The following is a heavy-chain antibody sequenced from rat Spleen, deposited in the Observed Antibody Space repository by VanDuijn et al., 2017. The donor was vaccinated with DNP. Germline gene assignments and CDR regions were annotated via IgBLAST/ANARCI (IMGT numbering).Heavy chain of an antibody. Sequence: EIQLQESGPGLVKPSQSLSLTCSVTGYTITSGYDWSWIRKFPGNNMEWMGYISYSGSTNYNPSLKSRISITRDTSKNQFFLQLNSVTTEDTATYYCARHNNYAMDAWGQGTSVTVSS. D-gene: IGHD1-10*01. CDR2: ISYSGST. V-gene: IGHV3-4*01. J-gene: IGHJ4*01. CDR1: GYTITSGY. CDR3: ARHNNYAMDA.